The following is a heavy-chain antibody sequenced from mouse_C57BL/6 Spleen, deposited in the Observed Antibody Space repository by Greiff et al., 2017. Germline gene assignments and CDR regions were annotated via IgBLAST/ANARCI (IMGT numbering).Heavy chain of an antibody. V-gene: IGHV1-62-2*01. D-gene: IGHD1-1*01. CDR1: GYTFTEYT. CDR3: ASLGSSYAMDY. Sequence: QVQLQQSGAELVKPGASVKLSCKASGYTFTEYTIHWVTQRSGQGLEWIGWFYSGSGSTNYNEKFKSKATLTVDKSSSTPYMQLSSLTAEDSAVYYCASLGSSYAMDYWGQGTSVTVSS. J-gene: IGHJ4*01. CDR2: FYSGSGST.